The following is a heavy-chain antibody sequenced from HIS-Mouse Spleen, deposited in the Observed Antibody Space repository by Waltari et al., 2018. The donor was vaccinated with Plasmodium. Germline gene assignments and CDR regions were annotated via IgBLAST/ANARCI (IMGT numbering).Heavy chain of an antibody. CDR3: ARTTYSSSSAKYYYYGMDV. V-gene: IGHV2-70*15. CDR1: GFSLSTSGMC. D-gene: IGHD6-6*01. J-gene: IGHJ6*02. CDR2: IDWDDDK. Sequence: QVTLRESGPALVKPTQTLTLTCPFSGFSLSTSGMCVTWIRQPPGKALEWLARIDWDDDKYYSTSLKTRLTRSKDTSKNQVVLTMTNMDPVDTATYYCARTTYSSSSAKYYYYGMDVWGQGTTVTVS.